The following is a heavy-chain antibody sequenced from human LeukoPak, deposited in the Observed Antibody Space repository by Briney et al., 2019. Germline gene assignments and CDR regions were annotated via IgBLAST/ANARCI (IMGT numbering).Heavy chain of an antibody. V-gene: IGHV3-21*01. CDR3: ATDFPCSSTSCYWGY. CDR2: ISSSSSYI. D-gene: IGHD2-2*01. Sequence: GRSLRLSCAASGFTFSSYSMNWVRQAPGKGLEWVSSISSSSSYIYYADSVKGRFTISRDNAKNSLYLQMNSLRAEDTAVYYCATDFPCSSTSCYWGYWGQGTLVTVPS. CDR1: GFTFSSYS. J-gene: IGHJ4*02.